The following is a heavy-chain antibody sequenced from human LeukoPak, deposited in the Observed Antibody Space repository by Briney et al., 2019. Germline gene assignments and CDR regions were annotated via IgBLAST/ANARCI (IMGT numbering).Heavy chain of an antibody. V-gene: IGHV4-61*02. D-gene: IGHD1-20*01. CDR1: GGSISSGSYY. CDR3: ARSASITGTRFYYYYGMDV. CDR2: VYTSGST. J-gene: IGHJ6*02. Sequence: PSETLSLTCTVPGGSISSGSYYWSWIRQPAGKGLEWIGCVYTSGSTNYNPSLKSRVTISVDTSKNQFSLKLSSVTAADTAVYYCARSASITGTRFYYYYGMDVWGQGTTVTVSS.